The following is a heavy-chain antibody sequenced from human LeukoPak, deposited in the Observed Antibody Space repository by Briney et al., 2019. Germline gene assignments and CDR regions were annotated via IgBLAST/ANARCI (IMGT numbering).Heavy chain of an antibody. V-gene: IGHV5-51*01. CDR3: ARGPYSYGYVIYFDY. CDR2: IYPGDSDT. D-gene: IGHD5-18*01. Sequence: GESLKISCKGSGYSFTSYWIGWVRQMPGKGLEWMGIIYPGDSDTRYSPSFQGQVTISADKSISTAYLQWSSLKASDTAMYYCARGPYSYGYVIYFDYWGQGTLVTVSS. CDR1: GYSFTSYW. J-gene: IGHJ4*02.